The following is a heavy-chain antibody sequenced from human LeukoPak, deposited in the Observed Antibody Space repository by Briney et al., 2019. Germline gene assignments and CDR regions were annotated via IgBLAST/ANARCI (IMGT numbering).Heavy chain of an antibody. CDR3: ARGGSTGTTPFDC. V-gene: IGHV3-53*01. Sequence: GGSLRLSCAASGFTVSSNYMSWVRRAPGKGLEWVSVIYSGDSTYYADSVKGRFTISRDNSKNTLYLQMNSLRAEDTAVYYCARGGSTGTTPFDCWGQGTLVTVSS. CDR2: IYSGDST. CDR1: GFTVSSNY. D-gene: IGHD1-1*01. J-gene: IGHJ4*02.